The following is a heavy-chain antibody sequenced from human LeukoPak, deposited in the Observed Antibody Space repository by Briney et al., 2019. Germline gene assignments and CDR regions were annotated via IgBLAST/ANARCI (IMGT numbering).Heavy chain of an antibody. J-gene: IGHJ4*02. CDR3: GKTTTGYSSGRYPGWPVDY. CDR1: GFTFNNYA. D-gene: IGHD6-19*01. V-gene: IGHV3-23*01. Sequence: PGGSLRLSCVASGFTFNNYAMYWVRQAPGKGLEWVSGIFGSGGSEHYADSVKGRFTISRDNSKNTVYLQINSLRVEDTAVYYCGKTTTGYSSGRYPGWPVDYWGQGSLVTVSS. CDR2: IFGSGGSE.